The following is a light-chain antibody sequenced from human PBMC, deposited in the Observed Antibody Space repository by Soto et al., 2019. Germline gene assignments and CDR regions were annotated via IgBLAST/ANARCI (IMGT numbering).Light chain of an antibody. J-gene: IGLJ2*01. CDR3: CSYAPSRTLL. CDR2: EGN. CDR1: SSDVGTYNL. Sequence: QSALTQPASVSGSPGESITISCTGTSSDVGTYNLVTWYQQHPGRVPKLILYEGNKRPSGVSSRFSASKSGNTASLTISGLQAEDEADYFCCSYAPSRTLLFGGGTKLPS. V-gene: IGLV2-23*01.